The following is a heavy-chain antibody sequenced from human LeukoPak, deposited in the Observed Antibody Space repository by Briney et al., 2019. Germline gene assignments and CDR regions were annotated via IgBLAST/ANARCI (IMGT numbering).Heavy chain of an antibody. CDR3: TTPPD. J-gene: IGHJ4*02. V-gene: IGHV3-15*01. CDR1: GFGFSDAW. Sequence: GGSLRLSCTASGFGFSDAWMTWVRQAPGKGLEWVGRIKPRTSGGSTDYAAPVKGRFTISRDDSKNTVYLQMNSLETEDTAVYYCTTPPDWGQGTLVTVSS. CDR2: IKPRTSGGST.